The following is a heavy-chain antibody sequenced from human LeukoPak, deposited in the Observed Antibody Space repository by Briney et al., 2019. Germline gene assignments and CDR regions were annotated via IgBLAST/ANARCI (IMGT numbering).Heavy chain of an antibody. J-gene: IGHJ4*02. D-gene: IGHD6-19*01. CDR3: ARQLRGEAVAGHLQPFDY. CDR2: IYYSGST. CDR1: GGSISSYY. Sequence: PSETLSLTCTVSGGSISSYYWNWIRQPPGKGLEWIGYIYYSGSTNYNPSLKSRVTISVDTSKNEFSLKLSSVTAAHTAVYFCARQLRGEAVAGHLQPFDYWGQGTLVTVSS. V-gene: IGHV4-59*08.